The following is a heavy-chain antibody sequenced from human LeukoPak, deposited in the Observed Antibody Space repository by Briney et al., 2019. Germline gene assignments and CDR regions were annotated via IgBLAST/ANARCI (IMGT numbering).Heavy chain of an antibody. J-gene: IGHJ4*02. D-gene: IGHD1-26*01. V-gene: IGHV3-7*01. CDR1: GFTFSSYW. Sequence: PGGSLRLSCAASGFTFSSYWMSWVRQAPGKGLEWVANIKGDGSEKYYVDSVKGRFTISRDNTKNSLYLQMNSLRVDDTAIYYCTRDDFSGSYCDWGQGTLVTVSS. CDR2: IKGDGSEK. CDR3: TRDDFSGSYCD.